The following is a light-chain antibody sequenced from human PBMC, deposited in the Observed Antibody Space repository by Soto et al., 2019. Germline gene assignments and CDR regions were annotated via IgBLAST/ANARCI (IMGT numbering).Light chain of an antibody. CDR2: DVS. Sequence: QSALTQPASVSGSPGQSITISCTGTSNDVGGYNYVSWYQQHPGKAPKLMIYDVSNRPSGVSNRFSASKSGNTASLTISGLQAEDEADYYCSSYTSSNTYVFGTGTKLTVL. CDR3: SSYTSSNTYV. V-gene: IGLV2-14*01. CDR1: SNDVGGYNY. J-gene: IGLJ1*01.